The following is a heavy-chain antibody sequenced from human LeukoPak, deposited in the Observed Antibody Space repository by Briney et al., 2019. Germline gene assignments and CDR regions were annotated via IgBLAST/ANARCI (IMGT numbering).Heavy chain of an antibody. J-gene: IGHJ4*02. CDR2: VNPNNGDT. CDR3: ARDSRVTNGDY. V-gene: IGHV1-2*02. Sequence: ASVKVSCEASGYTFTGYYMHWVRQAPGQGLEWVGLVNPNNGDTKYAQKFQGRVTMTRDTSVNTAFMELSRLRSDDTAVYYCARDSRVTNGDYWGQGTLVTVSS. D-gene: IGHD3-10*01. CDR1: GYTFTGYY.